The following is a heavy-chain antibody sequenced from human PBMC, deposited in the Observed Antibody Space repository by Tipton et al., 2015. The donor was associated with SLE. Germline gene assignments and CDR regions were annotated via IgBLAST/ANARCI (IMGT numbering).Heavy chain of an antibody. V-gene: IGHV4-30-4*01. D-gene: IGHD5-18*01. CDR1: GGSVTNGHYY. CDR2: IYYSGST. Sequence: TLSLTCTVSGGSVTNGHYYWSWIRQPPGKGLEWIGYIYYSGSTYYNPSLKSRVTISLDTSKNQFSLKLSSVTAAATAVYYFARVDTSTDWHFDLWGRGTLVTVSP. CDR3: ARVDTSTDWHFDL. J-gene: IGHJ2*01.